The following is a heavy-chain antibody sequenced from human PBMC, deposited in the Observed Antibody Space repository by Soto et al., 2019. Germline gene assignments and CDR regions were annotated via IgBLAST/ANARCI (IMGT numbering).Heavy chain of an antibody. D-gene: IGHD3-22*01. J-gene: IGHJ4*02. V-gene: IGHV1-69*13. CDR2: IIPIFGTA. CDR3: AREPGDSSGYYPRPFDE. Sequence: AVTGSFKASGGSLPSSAIGCGRQAPGKGLEWMGGIIPIFGTANYAQKFQGRVTITADESTSTAYMELSSLRSEDTAVYYCAREPGDSSGYYPRPFDEWGQGTLVTFSS. CDR1: GGSLPSSA.